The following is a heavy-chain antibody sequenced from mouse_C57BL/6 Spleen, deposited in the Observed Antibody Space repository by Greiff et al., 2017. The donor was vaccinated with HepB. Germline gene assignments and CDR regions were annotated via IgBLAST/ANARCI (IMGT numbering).Heavy chain of an antibody. D-gene: IGHD2-2*01. V-gene: IGHV1-26*01. Sequence: EVQLQQSGPELVKPGASVKISCKASGYTFTDYYMNWVKQSHGKSLEWIGDINPNNGGTSYNQKFKGKATLTVDKSTSTAYMELRSLTSDDSAVYYCARSGGYDETGTPLFAYWGQGTLVTVSA. J-gene: IGHJ3*01. CDR2: INPNNGGT. CDR1: GYTFTDYY. CDR3: ARSGGYDETGTPLFAY.